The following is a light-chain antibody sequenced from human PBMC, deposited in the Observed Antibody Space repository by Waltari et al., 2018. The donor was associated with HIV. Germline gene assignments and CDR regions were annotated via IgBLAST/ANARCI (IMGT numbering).Light chain of an antibody. Sequence: QSALTQPASVSGSAGQSINISCIGSSSDIGASDSVSWYQKHSETPPTLIIYAVKKRPSGVSNRFSASKSANTASLTISGLQVEDEADYYCTSYSRDVTLVLFGGGTRLTV. V-gene: IGLV2-14*01. CDR1: SSDIGASDS. J-gene: IGLJ7*01. CDR3: TSYSRDVTLVL. CDR2: AVK.